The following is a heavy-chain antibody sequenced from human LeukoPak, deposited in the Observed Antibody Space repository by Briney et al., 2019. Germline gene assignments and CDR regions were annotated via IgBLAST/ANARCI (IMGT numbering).Heavy chain of an antibody. Sequence: PSGTLSLTCAVSGGSISSSNWWSWVRQPPGKGLEWIGEIYHSGSTNYNPSLKSRVTISVDKSKNQFSLKLSSVTAADTAVYYCARGIWFGELSPTETRTQARSRPALHPWGQGTLVTVSS. D-gene: IGHD3-10*01. CDR3: ARGIWFGELSPTETRTQARSRPALHP. J-gene: IGHJ5*02. V-gene: IGHV4-4*02. CDR2: IYHSGST. CDR1: GGSISSSNW.